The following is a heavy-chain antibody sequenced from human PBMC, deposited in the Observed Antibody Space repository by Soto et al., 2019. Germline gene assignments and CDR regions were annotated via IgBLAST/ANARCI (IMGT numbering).Heavy chain of an antibody. CDR1: CGSISGFTYY. D-gene: IGHD3-10*01. CDR2: VYYNENT. J-gene: IGHJ5*02. Sequence: SETLSLTCSVSCGSISGFTYYWGWIRQPPGKGLEWIGTVYYNENTYYNLSLKSRVTITVDTAKNQFSLNLRSVTAADTAMYFCARRERYYGSPGWFDPWGPGTLVTVSS. CDR3: ARRERYYGSPGWFDP. V-gene: IGHV4-39*01.